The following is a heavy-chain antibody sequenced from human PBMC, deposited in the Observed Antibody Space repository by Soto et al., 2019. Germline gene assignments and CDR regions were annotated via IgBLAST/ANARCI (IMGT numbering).Heavy chain of an antibody. Sequence: GGSLRLSCAASGFTFSSYSMNWVRQAPGKGLEWVSSISSSSSYIYYANSVKGRFTISRDNAKNSLYLQTNSLRAEDTAVYYCARDMERYYFDYWGQGTLVTVSS. D-gene: IGHD1-26*01. CDR1: GFTFSSYS. V-gene: IGHV3-21*01. J-gene: IGHJ4*02. CDR3: ARDMERYYFDY. CDR2: ISSSSSYI.